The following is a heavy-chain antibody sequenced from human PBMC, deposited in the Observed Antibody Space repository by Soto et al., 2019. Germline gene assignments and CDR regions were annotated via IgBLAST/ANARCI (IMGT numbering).Heavy chain of an antibody. CDR2: ISGNGGNT. CDR1: GFPFISYA. D-gene: IGHD2-15*01. Sequence: GGALKVSCVALGFPFISYAMSWVRQAPGKGLEWVSAISGNGGNTEFAESVRGRFTVFRDNSKNTIYLQMSSLRAEDSAIYFCARDFRPGLIVPTKSGFDPWGQGTPVTVSS. J-gene: IGHJ5*02. V-gene: IGHV3-23*01. CDR3: ARDFRPGLIVPTKSGFDP.